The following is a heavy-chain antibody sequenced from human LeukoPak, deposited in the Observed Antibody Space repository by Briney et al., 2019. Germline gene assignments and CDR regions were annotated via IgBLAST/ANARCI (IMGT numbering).Heavy chain of an antibody. Sequence: GGSLRLSCAASGFTVSSNYMSWVRQAPGKGLEWVSVIYSGGSTYYADSVKGRFTISRDNSKNTLYLQMNSLRAEDTAVYYCARVLYGDYVKTFDYWGQGTLVTVSS. CDR2: IYSGGST. J-gene: IGHJ4*02. CDR1: GFTVSSNY. V-gene: IGHV3-53*01. CDR3: ARVLYGDYVKTFDY. D-gene: IGHD4-17*01.